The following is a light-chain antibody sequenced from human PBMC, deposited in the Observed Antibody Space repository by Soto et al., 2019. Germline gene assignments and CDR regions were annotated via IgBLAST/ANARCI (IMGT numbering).Light chain of an antibody. CDR3: CSYSDTYTYV. J-gene: IGLJ1*01. V-gene: IGLV2-11*01. Sequence: QSALTQPRSVSESPGQSVTISCTGTSSDVGAYDYLSWYQQHPGKGPKLLIYGVSERPSGVPDRFSGSKSGRTASLTISGLQAEDEADYYCCSYSDTYTYVFGTGTKVTVL. CDR2: GVS. CDR1: SSDVGAYDY.